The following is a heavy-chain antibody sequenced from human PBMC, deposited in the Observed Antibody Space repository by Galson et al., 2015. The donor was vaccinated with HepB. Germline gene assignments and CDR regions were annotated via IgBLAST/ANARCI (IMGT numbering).Heavy chain of an antibody. D-gene: IGHD1-7*01. CDR2: IYWDDDK. J-gene: IGHJ4*02. CDR1: GFSLTASPVG. V-gene: IGHV2-5*02. Sequence: PALVKPTQALALTCNFSGFSLTASPVGVGWIRQPPGKALEWLAVIYWDDDKRYSPSLKNRLTITKDTSRNQVVLIMTNMDPEDTATYYCAHRSSQSANWDSNCFDYWGQGTLVTVS. CDR3: AHRSSQSANWDSNCFDY.